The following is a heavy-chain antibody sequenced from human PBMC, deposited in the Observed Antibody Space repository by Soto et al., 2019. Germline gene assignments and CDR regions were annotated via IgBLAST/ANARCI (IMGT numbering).Heavy chain of an antibody. Sequence: SVKVSCKASGGTFSSYAISWVRQAPGQGLEWMGGIIPIFGTANYAQKFQGRVTITADESTSTAYMELSSLRSEDTAVYYCARDHDSSGYYLGYYFDYWGQGTLVTVSS. CDR2: IIPIFGTA. D-gene: IGHD3-22*01. CDR3: ARDHDSSGYYLGYYFDY. V-gene: IGHV1-69*13. CDR1: GGTFSSYA. J-gene: IGHJ4*02.